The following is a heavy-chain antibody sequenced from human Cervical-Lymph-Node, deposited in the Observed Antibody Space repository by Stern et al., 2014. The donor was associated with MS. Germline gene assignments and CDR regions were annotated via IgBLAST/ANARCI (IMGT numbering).Heavy chain of an antibody. J-gene: IGHJ4*02. CDR1: GYTFTSYW. V-gene: IGHV5-51*01. CDR3: ARQRYFDY. Sequence: VQLVESGPEVKRPGESLKISCQASGYTFTSYWIGWVRQMPGQGLEWIAILFPGGSDIRYSPSFQGQVTIHAAQSSSTAHLQGNNLKASDTAIYYCARQRYFDYWGQGTLVTVSS. CDR2: LFPGGSDI.